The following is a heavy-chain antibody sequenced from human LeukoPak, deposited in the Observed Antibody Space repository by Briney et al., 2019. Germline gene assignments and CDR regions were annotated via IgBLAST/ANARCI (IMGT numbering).Heavy chain of an antibody. V-gene: IGHV3-48*04. CDR3: ARGYSYGSHFDS. J-gene: IGHJ4*02. CDR1: GFTFSSYW. D-gene: IGHD5-18*01. Sequence: GGSLRLSCAASGFTFSSYWMNWVRQAPGKGLEWVSYISVSGNSVEYADSVRGRFTISRDNAKNSLYLQMNNLGAEDTAIYYCARGYSYGSHFDSWGQGTLVTVSS. CDR2: ISVSGNSV.